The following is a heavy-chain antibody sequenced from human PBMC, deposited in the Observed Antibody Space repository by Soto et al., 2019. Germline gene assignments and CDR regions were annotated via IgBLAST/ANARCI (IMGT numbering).Heavy chain of an antibody. V-gene: IGHV3-15*01. Sequence: LRLSCAASGFTFSDARMSWVRQAPGKGLDWVGRIKSKSDGGTTEYAAPVRGRFTISRDDSKNTLYLQMNSLKTEDTAVYYCTTDLWRIAVVVGSTGYFNPWGQGTPVTVSS. J-gene: IGHJ5*02. D-gene: IGHD2-15*01. CDR2: IKSKSDGGTT. CDR3: TTDLWRIAVVVGSTGYFNP. CDR1: GFTFSDAR.